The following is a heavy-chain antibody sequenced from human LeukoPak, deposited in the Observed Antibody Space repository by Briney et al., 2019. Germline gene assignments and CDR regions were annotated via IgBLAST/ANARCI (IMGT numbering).Heavy chain of an antibody. CDR3: ARHYYYDSSGYYYVDAFDI. CDR2: IYYSGST. V-gene: IGHV4-59*08. J-gene: IGHJ3*02. Sequence: SETLSLTCTVSGGSISSYYWSWIRQPPGKGLEWIGYIYYSGSTNYNPSLKSRVTISVDTSKNQFSLKLSSVTAADTAVYYCARHYYYDSSGYYYVDAFDIWGQGTMVTVSS. D-gene: IGHD3-22*01. CDR1: GGSISSYY.